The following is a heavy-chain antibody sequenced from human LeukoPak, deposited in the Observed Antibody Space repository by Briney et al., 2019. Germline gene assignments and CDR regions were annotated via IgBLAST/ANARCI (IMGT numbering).Heavy chain of an antibody. V-gene: IGHV3-20*04. D-gene: IGHD3-10*01. CDR3: ARVRRYYYGSGSYYTPLLFDY. Sequence: GGSLRLSCAASGFTFDDYGMSWVRQAPGKGLEWVSGINWNGGSTGYADSVKGRFTISRDNAKNSLYLQMNSLRAEDTALCYCARVRRYYYGSGSYYTPLLFDYWGQGTLVTVSS. CDR2: INWNGGST. CDR1: GFTFDDYG. J-gene: IGHJ4*02.